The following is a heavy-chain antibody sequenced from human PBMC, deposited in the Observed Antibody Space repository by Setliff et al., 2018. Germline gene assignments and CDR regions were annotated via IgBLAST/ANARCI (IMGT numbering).Heavy chain of an antibody. D-gene: IGHD3-10*01. V-gene: IGHV5-51*01. J-gene: IGHJ5*02. Sequence: GESLKISCKGSGYSFSTCWLGWVRQMRGKDLEWMGIIYPGDSNTRYSPSFQGQVTISADKSINTAYLQWSSLRASDTAIYYCARHPYYYGSGTYLDNNNRWFDPWGQGTLVTVSS. CDR1: GYSFSTCW. CDR2: IYPGDSNT. CDR3: ARHPYYYGSGTYLDNNNRWFDP.